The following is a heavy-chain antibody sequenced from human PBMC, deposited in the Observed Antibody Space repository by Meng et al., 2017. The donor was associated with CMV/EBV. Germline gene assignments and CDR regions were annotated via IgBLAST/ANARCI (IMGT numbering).Heavy chain of an antibody. CDR3: AKDLCSSTSCPMGHYCYYGMDV. CDR1: GFTFSSYG. D-gene: IGHD2-2*01. CDR2: IRYDGSNK. Sequence: GGSLRLSCAASGFTFSSYGMHWVRQAPGKGLEWVAFIRYDGSNKYYADSVKGRFTISRDNSKNTLYLQMNSLRAEDTAVYYCAKDLCSSTSCPMGHYCYYGMDVWGQGTTVTVSS. J-gene: IGHJ6*02. V-gene: IGHV3-30*02.